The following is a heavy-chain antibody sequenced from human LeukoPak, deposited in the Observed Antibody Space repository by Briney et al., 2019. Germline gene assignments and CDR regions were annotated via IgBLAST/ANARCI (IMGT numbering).Heavy chain of an antibody. CDR3: ARLFWNGYYPISFDHYYGMDV. V-gene: IGHV3-7*01. J-gene: IGHJ6*02. Sequence: GGSLRLSYAASGFTFSSYWMSWVRQAPGKGLEWVANIKQDGSEKYYVDSVKGRFTISRDNAKNSLYLQMNSLRAEDTAVYYCARLFWNGYYPISFDHYYGMDVWGQGTTVTVSS. CDR1: GFTFSSYW. D-gene: IGHD3-3*01. CDR2: IKQDGSEK.